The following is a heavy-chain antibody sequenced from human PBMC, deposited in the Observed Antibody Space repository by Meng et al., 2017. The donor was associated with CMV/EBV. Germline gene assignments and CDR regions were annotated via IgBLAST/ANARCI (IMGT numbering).Heavy chain of an antibody. Sequence: ASVKVSCKASGYTFTAHYFHWVRQAPGQGLEWMGWIHPHRGDTNYAQQFQGRVTLTRDTSINTGSMELTRLTSDDTAVYYCARDNNWGPDYWGQGTLVTVSS. CDR2: IHPHRGDT. CDR3: ARDNNWGPDY. V-gene: IGHV1-2*02. D-gene: IGHD7-27*01. CDR1: GYTFTAHY. J-gene: IGHJ4*02.